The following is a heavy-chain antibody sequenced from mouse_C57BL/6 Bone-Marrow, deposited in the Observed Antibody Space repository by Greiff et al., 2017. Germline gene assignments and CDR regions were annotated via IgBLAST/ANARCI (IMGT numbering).Heavy chain of an antibody. CDR3: ARTHYYGSSGFAY. V-gene: IGHV2-9-1*01. CDR1: GFSLTSYA. CDR2: IWTGGGT. Sequence: VMLVESGPGLVAPSQSLSITCTVSGFSLTSYAISWVRQPPGKGLEWLGVIWTGGGTNYNSDLKSRLSISKDNSKSQVFLKMYSLQTDDTARDYCARTHYYGSSGFAYWGQGTLVTVSA. J-gene: IGHJ3*01. D-gene: IGHD1-1*01.